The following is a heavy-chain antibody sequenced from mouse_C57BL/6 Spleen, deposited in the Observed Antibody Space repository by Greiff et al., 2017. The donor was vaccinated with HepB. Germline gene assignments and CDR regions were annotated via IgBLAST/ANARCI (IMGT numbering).Heavy chain of an antibody. CDR1: GYTFTDYY. CDR3: ARSTGTAWFAY. V-gene: IGHV1-26*01. J-gene: IGHJ3*01. Sequence: EVQLQQSGPELVKPGASVKISCKASGYTFTDYYMNWVKQSHGKSLEWIGDINPNNGGTSYNQKFKGKATLTVDKSSSTAYMELRSLTSEDSAVYYCARSTGTAWFAYWGQGTLVTVSA. CDR2: INPNNGGT. D-gene: IGHD4-1*01.